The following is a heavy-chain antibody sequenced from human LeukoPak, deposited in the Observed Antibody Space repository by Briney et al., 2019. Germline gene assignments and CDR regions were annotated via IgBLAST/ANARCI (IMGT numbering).Heavy chain of an antibody. Sequence: GGSLRLSCAASGFTFSTYAVTWVRQAPGKGLEWVSTISGSGDSTYYADSVKGRFTISRDNSKDTLYLQMSSVRVDDTAVYYCAKDSSSSNKYFGMDVWGQGTTVTVSS. CDR3: AKDSSSSNKYFGMDV. V-gene: IGHV3-23*01. J-gene: IGHJ6*02. D-gene: IGHD2-15*01. CDR2: ISGSGDST. CDR1: GFTFSTYA.